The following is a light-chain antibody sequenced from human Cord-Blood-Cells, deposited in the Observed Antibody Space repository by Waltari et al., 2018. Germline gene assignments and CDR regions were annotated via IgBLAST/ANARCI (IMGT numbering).Light chain of an antibody. CDR3: QQYNSYST. CDR1: QSISSW. CDR2: KAS. V-gene: IGKV1-5*03. J-gene: IGKJ1*01. Sequence: DIQMTQSHSTMSASVGDRVTITCRASQSISSWLAWYQQKPGKAPKILIYKASSLESGVPSRFSGSGSGTEFTLTISSLQPDDFAPYYCQQYNSYSTFGQGTKVEIK.